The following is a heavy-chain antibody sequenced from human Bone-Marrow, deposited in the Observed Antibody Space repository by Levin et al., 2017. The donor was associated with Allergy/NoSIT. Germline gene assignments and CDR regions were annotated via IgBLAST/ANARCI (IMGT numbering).Heavy chain of an antibody. J-gene: IGHJ3*02. D-gene: IGHD3-22*01. CDR2: INPNSGGT. CDR3: ARDPDYYDRAFDI. V-gene: IGHV1-2*02. CDR1: GYTFTDYY. Sequence: AASVKVSCKASGYTFTDYYMNWVRQAPGQGLEWMGWINPNSGGTNYAQKFQGRVTMTRDTSISTAYMELSGLRSDDTAVYYCARDPDYYDRAFDIWGQGTMVTVSS.